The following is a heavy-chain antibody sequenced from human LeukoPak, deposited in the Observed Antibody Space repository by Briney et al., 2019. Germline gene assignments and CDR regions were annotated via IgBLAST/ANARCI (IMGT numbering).Heavy chain of an antibody. J-gene: IGHJ4*02. D-gene: IGHD5-24*01. V-gene: IGHV3-30*04. CDR2: ISFDGSKR. Sequence: GGSLRLSCAASGFSFSNYAMHWVRQAPGKGLEWVAVISFDGSKRYYADSLKGRLTISRDNSENTLSLQMDSLRDEDTAVYFCAKESDSQRWLPADWGRGTLVTVSS. CDR3: AKESDSQRWLPAD. CDR1: GFSFSNYA.